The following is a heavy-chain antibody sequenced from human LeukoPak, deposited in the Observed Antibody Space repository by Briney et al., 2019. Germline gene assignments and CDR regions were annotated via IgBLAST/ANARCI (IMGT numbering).Heavy chain of an antibody. J-gene: IGHJ5*02. CDR3: XXXXXXXXXWXDP. CDR1: GFTFDDYG. CDR2: IXWXXGXX. V-gene: IGHV3-20*01. Sequence: PGGSLRLSCAASGFTFDDYGMSWVRQAPGKGLEWVSGIXWXXGXXXXXXXXXXXXTISRDNAKNSLYLQMNSLRAEDTALYHCXXXXXXXXXWXDPXGQGTLVTVSS.